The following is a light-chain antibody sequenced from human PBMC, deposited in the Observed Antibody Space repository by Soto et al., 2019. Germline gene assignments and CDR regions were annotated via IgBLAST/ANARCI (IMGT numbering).Light chain of an antibody. Sequence: QSVLTQPASVSGSPGQLISISCTGTSSDVGSYSLVSWYQHHPGKAPRLMIHEDNKRPSGVSNRFSGSKSGNTASLTISGLQAEDEADYYCCSYARSSSPVYVFGTGTKVTVL. J-gene: IGLJ1*01. CDR3: CSYARSSSPVYV. CDR2: EDN. CDR1: SSDVGSYSL. V-gene: IGLV2-23*01.